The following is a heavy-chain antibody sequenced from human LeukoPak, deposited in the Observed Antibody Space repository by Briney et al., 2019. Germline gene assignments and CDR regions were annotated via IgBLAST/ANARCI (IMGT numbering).Heavy chain of an antibody. CDR3: VCDWGLDY. J-gene: IGHJ4*02. Sequence: GSLRLSCAASGFNFDTYAMGWVRQAPGKGLGWVSSVSGSTGDTFYADSVQGRFTISRDNSRSTLYLQMNSLRVEDTAFYHCVCDWGLDYWGRGTLVTVSS. CDR2: VSGSTGDT. D-gene: IGHD3-16*01. V-gene: IGHV3-23*01. CDR1: GFNFDTYA.